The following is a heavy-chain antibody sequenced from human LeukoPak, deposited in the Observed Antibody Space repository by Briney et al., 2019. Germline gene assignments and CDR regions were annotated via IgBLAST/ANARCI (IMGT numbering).Heavy chain of an antibody. Sequence: GGSLRLSCAASRFTFSSYGMHWVRQAPGKGLEWVAFIRYDGSNKYYADSVKGRFTISRDNSKNTLYLQMNSLRAEDTAVYYCAKGRSLPTDYWGQGTLVTVSS. CDR3: AKGRSLPTDY. CDR1: RFTFSSYG. J-gene: IGHJ4*02. V-gene: IGHV3-30*02. CDR2: IRYDGSNK.